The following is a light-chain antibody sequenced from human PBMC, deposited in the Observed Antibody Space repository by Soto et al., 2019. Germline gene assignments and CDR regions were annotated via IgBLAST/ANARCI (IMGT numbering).Light chain of an antibody. CDR3: CSYTISTTVV. Sequence: QSALTQAASVSGSPGQSIIISCTGTSSDVGAYDYVSWYQQHPGKAPKLMISDVSKRFSGVSYRFSGSKSGSTASLTISGLQDEDEADYYCCSYTISTTVVFGGGTKLTVL. CDR2: DVS. J-gene: IGLJ3*02. CDR1: SSDVGAYDY. V-gene: IGLV2-14*01.